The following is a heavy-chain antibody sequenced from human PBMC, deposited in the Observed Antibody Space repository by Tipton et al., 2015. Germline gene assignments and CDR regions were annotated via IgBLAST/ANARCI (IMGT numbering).Heavy chain of an antibody. V-gene: IGHV3-64D*08. J-gene: IGHJ4*02. CDR1: GFIFSTYD. CDR2: IRSDGGGT. CDR3: VKNLRVDGYDN. D-gene: IGHD5-24*01. Sequence: GSLRLSCAASGFIFSTYDMHWVRQAPGNELEYVSAIRSDGGGTVYADSVKGRFTISQDNSKNTLYLQMSSLRPDDTAVYYCVKNLRVDGYDNCGQGTLVTVSS.